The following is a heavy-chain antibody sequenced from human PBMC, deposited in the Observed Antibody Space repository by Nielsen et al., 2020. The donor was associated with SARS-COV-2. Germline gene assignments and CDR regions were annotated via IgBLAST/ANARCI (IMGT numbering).Heavy chain of an antibody. D-gene: IGHD1-26*01. CDR3: AGDQGIVGATDYYYYYGMDV. V-gene: IGHV3-21*01. CDR2: ISSSSSYI. CDR1: GFTFSSYS. J-gene: IGHJ6*02. Sequence: GESLKISCAASGFTFSSYSMNWVRQAPGKGLEWVSSISSSSSYIYYADSVKGRFTISRDNAKNSLYLQMNSLRAEDTAVYYCAGDQGIVGATDYYYYYGMDVWGQGTTVTVSS.